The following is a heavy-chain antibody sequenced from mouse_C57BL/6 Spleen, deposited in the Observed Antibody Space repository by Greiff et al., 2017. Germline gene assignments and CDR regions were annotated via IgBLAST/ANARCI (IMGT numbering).Heavy chain of an antibody. J-gene: IGHJ2*01. CDR1: GYAFSSSW. D-gene: IGHD1-1*01. CDR2: IYPGDGDT. Sequence: QVQLKQSGPELVKPGASVKISCKASGYAFSSSWMNWVKQRPGQGLEWIGRIYPGDGDTNYNGKFKGKATLTADKSSSPAYMPLSSLTSEDSAVYFCARAYYYGSSYDYFDYWGQGTTLTVSS. CDR3: ARAYYYGSSYDYFDY. V-gene: IGHV1-82*01.